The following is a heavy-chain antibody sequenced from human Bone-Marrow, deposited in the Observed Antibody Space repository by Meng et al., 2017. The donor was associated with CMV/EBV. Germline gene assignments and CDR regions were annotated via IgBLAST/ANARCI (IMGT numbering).Heavy chain of an antibody. D-gene: IGHD5-18*01. Sequence: ASVKVSCKASGYTFTSYYMHWVRQAPGQGLEWMGIINPSGGSTSYAQKFQGRVTMTRDTSTSTVYMELSSLRSEDTAVYYCARDGPAADRGYSYAMNWGQGTLVTVSS. V-gene: IGHV1-46*01. CDR3: ARDGPAADRGYSYAMN. J-gene: IGHJ4*02. CDR2: INPSGGST. CDR1: GYTFTSYY.